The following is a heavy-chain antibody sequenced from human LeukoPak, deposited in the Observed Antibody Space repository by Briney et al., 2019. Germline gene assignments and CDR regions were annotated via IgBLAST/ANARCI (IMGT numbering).Heavy chain of an antibody. V-gene: IGHV4-30-4*01. CDR2: IYYSGST. Sequence: PSQTLSLTCTVSGGSISSGDYYWSWIRQPPGKGLEWIGYIYYSGSTYYNPSLKSRVTISVDTSKNQFSLKLSSVTAADTAVYYCASHYGDYFNWFDPWGQGTLVTVSS. D-gene: IGHD4-17*01. CDR3: ASHYGDYFNWFDP. J-gene: IGHJ5*02. CDR1: GGSISSGDYY.